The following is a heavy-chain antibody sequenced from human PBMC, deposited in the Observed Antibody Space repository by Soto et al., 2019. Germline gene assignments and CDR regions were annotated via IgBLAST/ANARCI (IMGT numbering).Heavy chain of an antibody. CDR3: ARDRAVTTGSRHSYHGIDV. V-gene: IGHV4-59*01. CDR1: GGSISGYY. D-gene: IGHD4-17*01. CDR2: IYYSGST. J-gene: IGHJ6*02. Sequence: QVQLQESGPGLVKPSETLSLTCTVSGGSISGYYWSWIRQPPGKGLEWIGYIYYSGSTNYNPSLKGRVTKSVDTTKNQCSLKLDSVTAADTAVYYCARDRAVTTGSRHSYHGIDVWGQGTKVTVSS.